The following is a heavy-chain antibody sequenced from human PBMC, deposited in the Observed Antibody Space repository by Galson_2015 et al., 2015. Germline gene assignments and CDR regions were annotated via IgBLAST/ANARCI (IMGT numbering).Heavy chain of an antibody. CDR2: IKQDGSEK. CDR1: GFTFSSYW. Sequence: CLRLSCAASGFTFSSYWMSWVRQAPGKGLEWVANIKQDGSEKYYVDSVKGRFTISRNNAKNSLYLQMNSLRAEDTAVYYCARDGSRIYGDFQHWGQGTLVTVSS. J-gene: IGHJ1*01. D-gene: IGHD3-10*01. V-gene: IGHV3-7*01. CDR3: ARDGSRIYGDFQH.